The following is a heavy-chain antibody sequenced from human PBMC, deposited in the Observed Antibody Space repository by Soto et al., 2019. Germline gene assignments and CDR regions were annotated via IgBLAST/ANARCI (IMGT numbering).Heavy chain of an antibody. CDR3: VSVEGTPTVAGDYYYYAMDA. CDR1: GGTITYYY. D-gene: IGHD4-17*01. Sequence: PSETLSLTCTVSGGTITYYYWSWIRQAPGKGLEWIGYIYDSGSANYNPSLESRVTLSLDTSKNQLSLKLTSVTAADTAVYYCVSVEGTPTVAGDYYYYAMDAWGQGTTVTSP. CDR2: IYDSGSA. V-gene: IGHV4-59*01. J-gene: IGHJ6*02.